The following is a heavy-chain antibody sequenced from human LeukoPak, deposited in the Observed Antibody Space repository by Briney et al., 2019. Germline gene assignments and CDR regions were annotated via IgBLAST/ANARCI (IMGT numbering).Heavy chain of an antibody. CDR2: IRDKASGGTT. CDR1: GFIFGDYC. V-gene: IGHV3-49*04. J-gene: IGHJ4*02. CDR3: TSDEGEDTSY. D-gene: IGHD1-26*01. Sequence: GGSLRLSCTASGFIFGDYCMSWVRQAPGKGLEWVGYIRDKASGGTTENAAFVKGRFTISRDDSKSIAYLQMNSLKTEDTAVYYCTSDEGEDTSYWGQGTLVTVSS.